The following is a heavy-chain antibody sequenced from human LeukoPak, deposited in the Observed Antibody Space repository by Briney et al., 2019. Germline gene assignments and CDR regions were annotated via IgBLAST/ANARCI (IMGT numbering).Heavy chain of an antibody. Sequence: PGGSLRLSCAASGFTVSSNYMSWVRQAPGKGLEWVSDIYSGGSTYYADSVKGRFTISRDNSKNTLYLQMNSLRAEDTAVYYCARANSWFGEFYFDYWGQGTLVTVSS. CDR3: ARANSWFGEFYFDY. D-gene: IGHD3-10*01. J-gene: IGHJ4*02. CDR1: GFTVSSNY. CDR2: IYSGGST. V-gene: IGHV3-66*01.